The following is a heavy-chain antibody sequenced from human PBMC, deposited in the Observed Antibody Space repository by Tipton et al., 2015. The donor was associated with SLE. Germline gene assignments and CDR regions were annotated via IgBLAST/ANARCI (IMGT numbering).Heavy chain of an antibody. J-gene: IGHJ3*02. V-gene: IGHV4-38-2*01. Sequence: LRLSCAVSGYSISSGYYWGWIRQPPGKGLEWIGEINHSGSTNFNPSLKSRVTISVDTSKNQFSLKLNSVTAADTAVYYCARDLYEMGAVDIWGQGTMVTVSS. CDR1: GYSISSGYY. D-gene: IGHD5-24*01. CDR3: ARDLYEMGAVDI. CDR2: INHSGST.